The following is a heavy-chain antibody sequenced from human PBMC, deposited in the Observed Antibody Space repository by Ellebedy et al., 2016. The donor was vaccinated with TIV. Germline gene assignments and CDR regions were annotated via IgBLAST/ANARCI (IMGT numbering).Heavy chain of an antibody. Sequence: AASVKVSCKASGYTFTSYAMNWVRQAPGQGLEWMGWINTNTGNPTYAQGFTGRFVFSLDTSVSTAYLQICSLKAEDTAVYYCARGGESRVWFGELLYDYFYYYYYGMDVWGQGTTVTVSS. J-gene: IGHJ6*02. CDR1: GYTFTSYA. D-gene: IGHD3-10*01. V-gene: IGHV7-4-1*01. CDR3: ARGGESRVWFGELLYDYFYYYYYGMDV. CDR2: INTNTGNP.